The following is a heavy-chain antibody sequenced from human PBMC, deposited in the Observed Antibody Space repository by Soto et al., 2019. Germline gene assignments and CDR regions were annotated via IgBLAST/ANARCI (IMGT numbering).Heavy chain of an antibody. J-gene: IGHJ3*02. V-gene: IGHV3-21*01. Sequence: GVTLRLSCAASGFTFSSYSMNWVRPAPGKGLEWVSSISSSSSYIYYAESVKGRFTISRDNSKNSLYLIMNSLRAEDTAVYYCARDGGLGVFEAFDIWGQGKMVTVSS. CDR1: GFTFSSYS. CDR2: ISSSSSYI. D-gene: IGHD2-8*01. CDR3: ARDGGLGVFEAFDI.